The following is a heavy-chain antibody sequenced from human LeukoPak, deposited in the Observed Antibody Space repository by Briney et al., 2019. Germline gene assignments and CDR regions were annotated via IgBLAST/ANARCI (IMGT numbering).Heavy chain of an antibody. J-gene: IGHJ4*02. CDR1: GFTFNTYG. CDR2: ISGSGGAT. D-gene: IGHD3-10*01. CDR3: ARGGVDYYGSGTYYLMYYFDY. Sequence: GGSLRLSCAASGFTFNTYGMSWIRQAPGKGLEWVSGISGSGGATYYADSVKGRFTISRDDPHNTLYLQMNSLRAEDTAVYFCARGGVDYYGSGTYYLMYYFDYWGQGALVTVSS. V-gene: IGHV3-23*01.